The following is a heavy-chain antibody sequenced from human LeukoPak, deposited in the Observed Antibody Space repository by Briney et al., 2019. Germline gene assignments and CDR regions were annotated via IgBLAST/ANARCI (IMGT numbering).Heavy chain of an antibody. CDR1: GYTFTGYY. CDR3: ARDLFYSSSSDFDY. V-gene: IGHV1-2*06. D-gene: IGHD6-6*01. Sequence: ASAKVSCKASGYTFTGYYIHWVRQAPGQGLEWIGRINPKSGGTNYAQKFQGRVAMARDTSISTAYMELSRLRSDDTAVYYCARDLFYSSSSDFDYWGQGTLVTVSS. J-gene: IGHJ4*02. CDR2: INPKSGGT.